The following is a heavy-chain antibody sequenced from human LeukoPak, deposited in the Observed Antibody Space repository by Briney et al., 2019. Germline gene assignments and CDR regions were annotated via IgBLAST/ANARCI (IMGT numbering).Heavy chain of an antibody. V-gene: IGHV4-34*01. CDR2: INHSGST. Sequence: NPSEPLSLTCAVYGGSFSGYYWSWIRQPPGKGLEWIGEINHSGSTNYNPSLKSRVTMSVDTSKNQFSLKLSSVTAADTAVYYCARDISSSWYRYYMDVWGKGTTVTISS. CDR3: ARDISSSWYRYYMDV. CDR1: GGSFSGYY. J-gene: IGHJ6*03. D-gene: IGHD6-13*01.